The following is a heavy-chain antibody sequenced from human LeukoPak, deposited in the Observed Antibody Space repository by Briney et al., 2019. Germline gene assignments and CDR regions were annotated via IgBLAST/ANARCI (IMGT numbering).Heavy chain of an antibody. V-gene: IGHV4-4*07. D-gene: IGHD3-10*01. CDR1: GDSISNYY. CDR2: IYSSGST. Sequence: SETLSLTCTVSGDSISNYYWNWIRQPAGQGLEWIGRIYSSGSTNYNPSLKTRLTMSVDTSKNQFSLKLSSVAAADTAVYYCSRETFYYGSGSYYNPLDSWGQGTLVTVSS. CDR3: SRETFYYGSGSYYNPLDS. J-gene: IGHJ4*02.